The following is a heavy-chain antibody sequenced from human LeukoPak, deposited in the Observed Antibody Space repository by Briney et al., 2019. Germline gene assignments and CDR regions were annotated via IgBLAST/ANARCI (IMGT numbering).Heavy chain of an antibody. J-gene: IGHJ4*02. Sequence: PSETLSLTCTVSGYSISSGYYWGWIRQPPGKGLEWIGSIYHSGSTYYNPSLKSRVTISVDTSKTPFSLKLSSVTAADTAVYYCARAFSIYDSSGYWLFWGQGSLVTVSS. D-gene: IGHD3-22*01. V-gene: IGHV4-38-2*02. CDR3: ARAFSIYDSSGYWLF. CDR2: IYHSGST. CDR1: GYSISSGYY.